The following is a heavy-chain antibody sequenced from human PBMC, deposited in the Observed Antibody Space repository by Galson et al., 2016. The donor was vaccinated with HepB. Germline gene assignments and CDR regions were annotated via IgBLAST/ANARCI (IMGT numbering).Heavy chain of an antibody. CDR2: VYHSGNT. CDR3: TRGASRGGTAIGSRIHYFGMDF. CDR1: GGSISSSNW. V-gene: IGHV4-4*02. J-gene: IGHJ6*02. D-gene: IGHD3-10*01. Sequence: SETLSLTCGVSGGSISSSNWWTWVRQTPGKGLEWIGEVYHSGNTNYNPSLKSRVTVAVDKSKNQFSLRLTSVTAADTAMYYCTRGASRGGTAIGSRIHYFGMDFWGQGTTVIVSS.